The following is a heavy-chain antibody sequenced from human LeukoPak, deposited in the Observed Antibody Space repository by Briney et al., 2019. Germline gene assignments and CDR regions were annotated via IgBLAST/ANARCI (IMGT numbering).Heavy chain of an antibody. J-gene: IGHJ4*02. V-gene: IGHV3-30*04. CDR1: GFTFSSYA. CDR3: ARSPIYDILTLDY. D-gene: IGHD3-9*01. Sequence: GGSLRLSCAASGFTFSSYAMHWVRQAPGKGLEWVAVISYDGSNKYYADSVKGRFTISRDNSKNALYLQMNSLRAEDTAVYYCARSPIYDILTLDYWGQGTLVTVSS. CDR2: ISYDGSNK.